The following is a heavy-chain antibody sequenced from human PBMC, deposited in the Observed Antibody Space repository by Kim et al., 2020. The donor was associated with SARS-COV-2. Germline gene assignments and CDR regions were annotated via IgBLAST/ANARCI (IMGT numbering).Heavy chain of an antibody. D-gene: IGHD3-10*01. CDR1: GGSISSNVYY. CDR2: IYYSGST. Sequence: SETLSLTCTVSGGSISSNVYYWTWIRQHPGKGLEWIGYIYYSGSTYYNPSLNSRVIISLDTSKNQFSLKLSSVTAADTAVYYCARKDRGNAFSSWGQGTL. V-gene: IGHV4-31*03. CDR3: ARKDRGNAFSS. J-gene: IGHJ5*02.